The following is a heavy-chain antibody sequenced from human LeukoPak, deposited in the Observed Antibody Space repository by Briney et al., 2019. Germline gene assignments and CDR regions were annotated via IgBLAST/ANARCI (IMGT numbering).Heavy chain of an antibody. CDR1: GYSITSGYY. CDR3: ARINVDYGDYAVAY. V-gene: IGHV4-38-2*01. Sequence: SETLSLTCAVPGYSITSGYYWGWIRQPPGKGLEWIGSLYHSGSTYYNPSLRSRVTISVDTSKNHFSLKLSPVTAADTAVYYCARINVDYGDYAVAYWGQGTLVTVSS. CDR2: LYHSGST. D-gene: IGHD4-17*01. J-gene: IGHJ4*02.